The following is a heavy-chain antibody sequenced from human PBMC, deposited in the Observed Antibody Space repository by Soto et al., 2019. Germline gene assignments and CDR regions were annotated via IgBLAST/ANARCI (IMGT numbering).Heavy chain of an antibody. CDR1: GGSISSYS. V-gene: IGHV4-59*08. CDR2: IYYSGST. CDR3: ARRLYYDSSGFEGGGMDV. Sequence: PSETLSLTCTVSGGSISSYSWSWIRQPPGKGLEWIGYIYYSGSTNYNPSLKSRVTISVDTSKNQFSLKLSSVTAADTAVYYCARRLYYDSSGFEGGGMDVWGQGTTVTVSS. D-gene: IGHD3-22*01. J-gene: IGHJ6*02.